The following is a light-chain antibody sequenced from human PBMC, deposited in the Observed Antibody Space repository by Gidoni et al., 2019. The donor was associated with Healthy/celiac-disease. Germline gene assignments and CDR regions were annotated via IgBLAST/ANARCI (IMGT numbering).Light chain of an antibody. CDR3: QQYNNWPRT. CDR1: QSFSSN. CDR2: GAS. V-gene: IGKV3-15*01. Sequence: EILCPYSPSTLSVSPGEIATRPCRASQSFSSNLAWYQQKPGKAPMLLIYGASTRATGIPARFSGSGSGTEFTLTISSLQSEDFAVYYCQQYNNWPRTFGQGTKVEIK. J-gene: IGKJ1*01.